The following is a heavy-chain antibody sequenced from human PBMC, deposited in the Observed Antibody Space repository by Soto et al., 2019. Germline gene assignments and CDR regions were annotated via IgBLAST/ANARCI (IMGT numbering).Heavy chain of an antibody. D-gene: IGHD3-16*01. Sequence: QVQLVQSGAEVKKPGASVRVSCKASGYTFTSYDINWVRQATGQGLEWMGWMNPNSGNTGYAQKSQGRVTMTRNTSIGTAYMELSSRSSKDTAVYSCARGGTVRGEDHWGQGTLDTVSS. CDR1: GYTFTSYD. J-gene: IGHJ4*02. V-gene: IGHV1-8*01. CDR3: ARGGTVRGEDH. CDR2: MNPNSGNT.